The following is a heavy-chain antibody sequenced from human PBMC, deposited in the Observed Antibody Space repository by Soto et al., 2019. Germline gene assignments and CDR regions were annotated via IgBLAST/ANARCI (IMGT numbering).Heavy chain of an antibody. J-gene: IGHJ4*02. D-gene: IGHD3-16*01. Sequence: SETLSLTCTVSGGSISSYYWSWIRQPPGKGLEWIGYIYYSGSTNSKPSLKSRVTISVDTSKNQFSLKLSSVTAADTAVYFCARDHRGGVDYGGQGTLVTVSS. V-gene: IGHV4-59*01. CDR3: ARDHRGGVDY. CDR1: GGSISSYY. CDR2: IYYSGST.